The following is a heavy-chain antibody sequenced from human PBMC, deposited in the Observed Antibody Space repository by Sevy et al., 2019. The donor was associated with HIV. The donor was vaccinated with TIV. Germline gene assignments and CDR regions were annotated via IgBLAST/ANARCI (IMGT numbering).Heavy chain of an antibody. J-gene: IGHJ4*02. D-gene: IGHD2-8*01. V-gene: IGHV3-23*01. CDR1: GFTFSKYS. CDR3: AREGCTKPHDY. Sequence: GGSLRLSCAASGFTFSKYSMSGIRQTPRKGLEWVSTFSFGSGKINYADSVKGRFTISRDDSRNTFYLQMNSLRAEDTAIYYCAREGCTKPHDYWGQGTVVTVSS. CDR2: FSFGSGKI.